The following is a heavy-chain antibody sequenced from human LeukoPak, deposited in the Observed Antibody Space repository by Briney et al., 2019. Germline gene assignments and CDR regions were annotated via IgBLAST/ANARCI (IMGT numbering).Heavy chain of an antibody. CDR2: IYYSGST. J-gene: IGHJ5*02. CDR3: ARDYDVLTAYPPTQLFDP. D-gene: IGHD3-9*01. Sequence: SETLSLTCTVSGYSISSGYYWSWIRQPPGKGLEWIGYIYYSGSTNYNPSLKSRVTMSVDTSKNQFSLKLNSVTAADTAVYYCARDYDVLTAYPPTQLFDPWGQGTLVTVSS. CDR1: GYSISSGYY. V-gene: IGHV4-61*01.